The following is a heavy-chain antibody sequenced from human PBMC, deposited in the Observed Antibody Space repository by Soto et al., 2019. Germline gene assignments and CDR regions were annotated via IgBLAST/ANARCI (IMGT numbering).Heavy chain of an antibody. CDR1: GGSVSSGSYY. CDR2: IYYSGST. CDR3: ARAVPAAIVH. J-gene: IGHJ4*02. Sequence: QVQLQESGPGLVKPSETLSLTCTVSGGSVSSGSYYWSWIRQPPGKGLEWIGYIYYSGSTNYNPSLKSRVTISVDTSKNQFSLKLSSVTAADTAVYYCARAVPAAIVHWGQGTLVTVSS. D-gene: IGHD2-2*01. V-gene: IGHV4-61*01.